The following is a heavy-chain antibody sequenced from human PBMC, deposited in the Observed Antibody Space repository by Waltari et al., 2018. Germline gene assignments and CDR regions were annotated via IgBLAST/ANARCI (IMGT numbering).Heavy chain of an antibody. CDR3: AKDQRSYGDFFFDY. Sequence: EEHLLESGGDLVQPGGSLRLSCRAAGFRVSSYSMNWVRQAPGKGLEWVAAISGGVDRTNDADSVRGRWTISRDNSKNTLYLQMNFLRAEDTATYYCAKDQRSYGDFFFDYWGQGTPVTVSS. CDR1: GFRVSSYS. V-gene: IGHV3-23*01. J-gene: IGHJ4*02. D-gene: IGHD4-17*01. CDR2: ISGGVDRT.